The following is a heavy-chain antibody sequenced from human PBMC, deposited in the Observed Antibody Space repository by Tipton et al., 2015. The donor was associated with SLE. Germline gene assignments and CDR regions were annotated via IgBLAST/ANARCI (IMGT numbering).Heavy chain of an antibody. CDR1: GLSIHNFSSY. V-gene: IGHV4-34*01. CDR3: ARLGAFDI. D-gene: IGHD7-27*01. J-gene: IGHJ3*02. Sequence: LRLPCTVSGLSIHNFSSYWNWIRQPPGKGLEWIGEINHSGSTNYNPSLKSRITISVGTSKNQFSLKLYSVTAADTAVYYCARLGAFDIWGQGTMVNVSS. CDR2: INHSGST.